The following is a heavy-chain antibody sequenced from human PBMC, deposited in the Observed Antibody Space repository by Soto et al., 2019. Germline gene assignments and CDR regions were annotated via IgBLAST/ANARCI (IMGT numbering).Heavy chain of an antibody. D-gene: IGHD2-15*01. CDR1: GGTFSSYA. Sequence: ASVKVSCKASGGTFSSYAISWVRQAPGQGLEWMGGIIPIFGTANYAQKFQGRVTITADKSTSTAYMELSSLRSEDTAVYYCASLAPVVVAATAYFDYWGQGTLVTVS. CDR3: ASLAPVVVAATAYFDY. CDR2: IIPIFGTA. J-gene: IGHJ4*02. V-gene: IGHV1-69*06.